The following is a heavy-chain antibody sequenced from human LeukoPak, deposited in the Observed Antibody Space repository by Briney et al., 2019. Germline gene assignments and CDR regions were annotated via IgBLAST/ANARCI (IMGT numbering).Heavy chain of an antibody. CDR2: IKQDGSEK. Sequence: GGSLRLSCAASGFTFSSYWMSWVRQAPGKGLEWVANIKQDGSEKYYVDSVKGRFTISRDNAKNSLYLQMNSLRAEDTAVYYCAREDYDILTGLGLDYWGQGTLVTVSS. V-gene: IGHV3-7*01. J-gene: IGHJ4*02. D-gene: IGHD3-9*01. CDR1: GFTFSSYW. CDR3: AREDYDILTGLGLDY.